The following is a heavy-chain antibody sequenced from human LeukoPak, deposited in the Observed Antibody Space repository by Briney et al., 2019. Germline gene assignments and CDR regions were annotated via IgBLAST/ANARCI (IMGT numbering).Heavy chain of an antibody. CDR2: IRYDGSNK. J-gene: IGHJ3*02. Sequence: GGSLRLSCAASGFTFSSYGMNWVRQAPGKGLEWVAFIRYDGSNKYYADSVKGRFTFSRDNSKNTLYLQMNSLRAEDTAVYYCARGVTAMGHADAFDIWGQGTMVTVSS. V-gene: IGHV3-30*02. CDR3: ARGVTAMGHADAFDI. CDR1: GFTFSSYG. D-gene: IGHD5-18*01.